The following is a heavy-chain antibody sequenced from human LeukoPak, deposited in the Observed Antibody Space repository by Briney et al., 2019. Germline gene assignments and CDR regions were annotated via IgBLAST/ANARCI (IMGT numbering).Heavy chain of an antibody. Sequence: GGSLRLSCAASGFTVSSNYMSWVRQAPGKGLEWVSVIYSGGSTYYADSVKGRFTISRDNSKNTLYLQMNSLRAEDTAVYYCARASSIAVAGTLSYYYGMDVWGQGTTVTVSS. CDR3: ARASSIAVAGTLSYYYGMDV. V-gene: IGHV3-66*01. D-gene: IGHD6-19*01. CDR1: GFTVSSNY. J-gene: IGHJ6*02. CDR2: IYSGGST.